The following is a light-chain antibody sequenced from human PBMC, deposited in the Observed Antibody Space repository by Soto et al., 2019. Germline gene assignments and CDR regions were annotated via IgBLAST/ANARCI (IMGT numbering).Light chain of an antibody. V-gene: IGKV1-5*01. CDR2: DAS. CDR1: QSISSW. CDR3: MKGTHWPIN. Sequence: DIQITQYTSSLSASVGDRVTITCRASQSISSWLAWYQQKPGKAPKLLIYDASSLESGVPSRFSGSGSGTDFALKISRVEAEDVGVYYCMKGTHWPINCGKGQRRAIK. J-gene: IGKJ5*01.